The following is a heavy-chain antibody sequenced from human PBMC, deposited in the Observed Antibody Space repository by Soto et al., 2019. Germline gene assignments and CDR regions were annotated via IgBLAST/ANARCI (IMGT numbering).Heavy chain of an antibody. Sequence: QVQLQESGPGLVKPSETLSLTCAVSGDSISSYYCMWIRQPPGKGLESIGYLYYGRSANYNPSRTRRVTVPADTSTHQCSLPLSSMTAADTAVYYCALRSMAVVPEYWGQGTLVTVSS. CDR1: GDSISSYY. J-gene: IGHJ4*02. D-gene: IGHD3-22*01. V-gene: IGHV4-59*01. CDR2: LYYGRSA. CDR3: ALRSMAVVPEY.